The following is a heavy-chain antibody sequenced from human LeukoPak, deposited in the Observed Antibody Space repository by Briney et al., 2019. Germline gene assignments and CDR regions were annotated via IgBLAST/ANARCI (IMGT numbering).Heavy chain of an antibody. V-gene: IGHV1-2*02. D-gene: IGHD3-9*01. CDR1: GYTFTGFY. CDR2: INPNSGGT. CDR3: ARVWGYDILTGYYVGSYYMDV. Sequence: APVKVSCKASGYTFTGFYMHWVRQAPGQGLEWMGWINPNSGGTNYAQKFQGRVTMTRDTSISTAYMELSRLRSDDTAVYYCARVWGYDILTGYYVGSYYMDVWGKGTTVTVSS. J-gene: IGHJ6*03.